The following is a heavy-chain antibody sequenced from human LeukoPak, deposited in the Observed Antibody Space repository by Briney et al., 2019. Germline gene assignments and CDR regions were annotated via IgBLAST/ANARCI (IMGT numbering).Heavy chain of an antibody. CDR2: IKQDGSEK. J-gene: IGHJ4*02. Sequence: PGGSPRLSCAASGFTFSNYWMNWVRQAPGKGLEWVADIKQDGSEKYYVDSVKGRFTISRDNAKNSLYLQMNSLRAEDTAVYYCARNWGLDYWGQGTLVTVSS. CDR1: GFTFSNYW. V-gene: IGHV3-7*01. CDR3: ARNWGLDY. D-gene: IGHD7-27*01.